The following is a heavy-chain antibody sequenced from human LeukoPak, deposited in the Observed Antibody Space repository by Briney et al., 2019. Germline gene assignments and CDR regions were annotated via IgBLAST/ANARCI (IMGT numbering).Heavy chain of an antibody. D-gene: IGHD5-12*01. V-gene: IGHV1-18*01. CDR1: GYTFSSYG. CDR2: ISDYNGNT. J-gene: IGHJ4*02. Sequence: GASVKVSCKASGYTFSSYGINWVRQAPGQGLEWTGWISDYNGNTNYAQKLQGRVTMTTDTSTSTAYMELRSLRSDDTAVYYCARDDALVATGSFDYWGQGTLVTVSS. CDR3: ARDDALVATGSFDY.